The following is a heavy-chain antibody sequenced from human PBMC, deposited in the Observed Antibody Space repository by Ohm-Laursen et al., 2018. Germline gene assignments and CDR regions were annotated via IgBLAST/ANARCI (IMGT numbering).Heavy chain of an antibody. CDR3: ARTSRYKADAFDI. CDR1: GYPFSSYG. D-gene: IGHD5-24*01. Sequence: ASVKVSCKSSGYPFSSYGISWVRQAPGQGLQWMAWISGYNGNTNFARNLQGRVTVTTDTSTSTAFMEVKSLRSDDTAVYYCARTSRYKADAFDIWGQGTMVTVSS. J-gene: IGHJ3*02. CDR2: ISGYNGNT. V-gene: IGHV1-18*04.